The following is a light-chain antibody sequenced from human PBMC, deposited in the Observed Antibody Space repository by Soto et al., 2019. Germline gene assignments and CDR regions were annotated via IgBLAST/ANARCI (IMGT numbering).Light chain of an antibody. Sequence: QSVLTQPPAVSGSPGQSVTISCTGTSGDVGSYNRVSWYQQPPGTAPKLMIHEVSNRPSGVPDRFSGSKSGNTASLTISGLQAEDEADYYCSSYTSSSTLVFGGGTKLTVL. V-gene: IGLV2-18*02. CDR2: EVS. J-gene: IGLJ2*01. CDR3: SSYTSSSTLV. CDR1: SGDVGSYNR.